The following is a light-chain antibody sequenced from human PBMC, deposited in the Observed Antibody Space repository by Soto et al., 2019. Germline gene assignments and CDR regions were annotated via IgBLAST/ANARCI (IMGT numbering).Light chain of an antibody. V-gene: IGLV2-23*03. CDR2: EGS. J-gene: IGLJ1*01. CDR3: CSYARSSTISL. CDR1: SSDVGSYNL. Sequence: QSALTQPASVSGSPGQSITISCTGTSSDVGSYNLVSWYQQHPGKAPKLMIYEGSKRPSGVSNRFSGSKSGNTASLTISGLQAEDEADYYCCSYARSSTISLFGNGTKVTV.